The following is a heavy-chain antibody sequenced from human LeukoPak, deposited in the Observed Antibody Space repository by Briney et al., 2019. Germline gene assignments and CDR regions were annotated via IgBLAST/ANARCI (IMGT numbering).Heavy chain of an antibody. V-gene: IGHV4-39*01. CDR2: IYYSGST. Sequence: SETLSLTCTVSGGSISSSSYYWGWIRQPPGKGLEWIGSIYYSGSTYYNPSLRSRVTISVDTSKNQFSLKLSSVTAADTAVYYCARLSPNSSYDFWSGYAHDAFDIWGQGTMVTVSS. CDR1: GGSISSSSYY. J-gene: IGHJ3*02. CDR3: ARLSPNSSYDFWSGYAHDAFDI. D-gene: IGHD3-3*01.